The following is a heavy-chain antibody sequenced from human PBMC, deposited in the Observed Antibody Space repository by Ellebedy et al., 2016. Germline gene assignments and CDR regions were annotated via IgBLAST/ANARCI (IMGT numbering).Heavy chain of an antibody. Sequence: GESLKISXAASGFTFSNFFMSWVRQAPGKGLEWVSTISGGGDKTDFADSVKGRFTISRDSAKNTLYLQVISLRTEDTAIYYCTRGLAGYGRFDPWGQGTLVSVSS. CDR3: TRGLAGYGRFDP. D-gene: IGHD5-12*01. CDR1: GFTFSNFF. CDR2: ISGGGDKT. V-gene: IGHV3-23*01. J-gene: IGHJ5*02.